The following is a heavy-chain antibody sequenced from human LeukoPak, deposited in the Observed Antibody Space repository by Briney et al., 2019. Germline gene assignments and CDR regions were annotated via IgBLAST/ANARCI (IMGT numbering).Heavy chain of an antibody. J-gene: IGHJ4*02. V-gene: IGHV4-59*01. CDR3: ARGLGGSYYWYFDY. CDR1: GGSISSYY. Sequence: PSETLSLTCTVSGGSISSYYWSWIRQPPGKGLEWIGYIYYSGSTNYNPSLKSRVTISVDTSKNQFSLKLSSVTAADTAVHYCARGLGGSYYWYFDYWGQRTLVTVSS. CDR2: IYYSGST. D-gene: IGHD1-26*01.